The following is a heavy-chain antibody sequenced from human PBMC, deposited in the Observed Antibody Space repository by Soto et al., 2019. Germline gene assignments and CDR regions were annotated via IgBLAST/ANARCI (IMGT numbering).Heavy chain of an antibody. V-gene: IGHV1-18*01. Sequence: QVQLVQSGAEVKKPGASVKVSCKASGYTFSNYGISWVRQAPGQGLEWMGWISAYNGNTKYAQKLQGRVTMTTDTSTSTAYMALRSLGSDATAVYYWARDSPPVDYWGPGTLVTVSS. CDR3: ARDSPPVDY. J-gene: IGHJ4*02. CDR1: GYTFSNYG. CDR2: ISAYNGNT.